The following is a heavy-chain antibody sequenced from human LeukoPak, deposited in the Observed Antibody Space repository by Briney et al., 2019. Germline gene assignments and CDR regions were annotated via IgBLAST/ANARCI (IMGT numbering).Heavy chain of an antibody. Sequence: SETLSLTCTVSGGSISSGDYYWSWIRQPPGKGLEWIGYIYYSGSTNYNPSLKSRVTISVDTSKNQFSLKLSSVTAADTAVYYCASNPTHYYGSGSYFDYWGQGTLVTVSS. D-gene: IGHD3-10*01. CDR1: GGSISSGDYY. V-gene: IGHV4-61*08. CDR2: IYYSGST. CDR3: ASNPTHYYGSGSYFDY. J-gene: IGHJ4*02.